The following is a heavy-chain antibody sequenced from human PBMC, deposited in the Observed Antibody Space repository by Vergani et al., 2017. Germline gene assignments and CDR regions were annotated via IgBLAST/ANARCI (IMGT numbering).Heavy chain of an antibody. D-gene: IGHD2-21*01. CDR3: VREGSYCGSTTCRNPSYVYYYHMDG. Sequence: QVQLVESGGGVVQPGRSLRLSCTSSGFTFSTYAMHWVRQAPGKGLEWVAIIYYDGSKKYYADSVKGRFTISRDNSRNTLDLLMSSLRAEDTAIYYCVREGSYCGSTTCRNPSYVYYYHMDGWVEGTTVTVSS. CDR2: IYYDGSKK. V-gene: IGHV3-33*01. CDR1: GFTFSTYA. J-gene: IGHJ6*03.